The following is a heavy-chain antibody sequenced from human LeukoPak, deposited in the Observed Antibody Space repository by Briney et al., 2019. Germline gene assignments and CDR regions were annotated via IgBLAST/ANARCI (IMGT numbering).Heavy chain of an antibody. Sequence: PSGTLSLTCAVSGGSISSSNWWSWVRQPPGKGLEWIGEIYHSGSTNYNPSLKSRVTISVDKSKNQFSLKLSSVTAADTAVYYCASRIAVAGTVYTFDYWGQGTLVTVSS. CDR2: IYHSGST. CDR3: ASRIAVAGTVYTFDY. D-gene: IGHD6-19*01. J-gene: IGHJ4*02. CDR1: GGSISSSNW. V-gene: IGHV4-4*02.